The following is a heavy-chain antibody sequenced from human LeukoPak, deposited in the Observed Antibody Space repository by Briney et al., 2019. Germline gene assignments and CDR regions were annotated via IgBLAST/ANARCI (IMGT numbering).Heavy chain of an antibody. CDR2: IWYDGSNM. V-gene: IGHV3-33*01. Sequence: PGRSLRLSCAASGFTFSNYGVHWVRQAPGKGLGWVAIIWYDGSNMYYADSVKGRFTISRDNAKNTLYLQMNSLRAEDTAVYYCARGGREVDFWGQGTLVTVSS. CDR3: ARGGREVDF. CDR1: GFTFSNYG. D-gene: IGHD3-16*01. J-gene: IGHJ4*02.